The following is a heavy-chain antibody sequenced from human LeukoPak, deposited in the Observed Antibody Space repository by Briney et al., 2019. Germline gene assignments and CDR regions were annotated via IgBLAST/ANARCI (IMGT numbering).Heavy chain of an antibody. D-gene: IGHD5-12*01. J-gene: IGHJ4*02. Sequence: GGSLRLSCAASGFTFSNYWMSWVRQAPGKGLEWVAKISPGGSEKYYVDSVKGRFTISRDNAKNSLDLEMSSLRADDTAVYYCARGGRSRFDQWGQGTLVTVSS. CDR3: ARGGRSRFDQ. CDR2: ISPGGSEK. V-gene: IGHV3-7*04. CDR1: GFTFSNYW.